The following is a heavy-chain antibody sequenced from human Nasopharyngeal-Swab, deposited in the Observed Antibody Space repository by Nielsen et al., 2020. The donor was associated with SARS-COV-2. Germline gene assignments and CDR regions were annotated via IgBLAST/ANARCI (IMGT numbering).Heavy chain of an antibody. CDR3: ARDMPGGVAARPRFDP. D-gene: IGHD6-6*01. V-gene: IGHV3-74*01. J-gene: IGHJ5*02. Sequence: GGSLRLSCVASGLTVHTTWMHWVRQAPGQGLVWVARINGDGSGTAYADSVKGRFTISKDSAKNTLYLQMSSLRVEDTAVYYCARDMPGGVAARPRFDPRGQGTLVTVSS. CDR2: INGDGSGT. CDR1: GLTVHTTW.